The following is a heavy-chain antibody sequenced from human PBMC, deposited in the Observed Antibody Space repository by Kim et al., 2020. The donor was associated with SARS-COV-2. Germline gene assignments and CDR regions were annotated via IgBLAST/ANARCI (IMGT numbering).Heavy chain of an antibody. Sequence: GGSLRLSCAASQFTFNTCAMSWVRQAPGKGLEWVSAISASGVNTHYTDAVKGRFTISRDNSKNMLYLELSSLRAEDSAIYYCAKSGVRGYCSGGSCFQIYNWGQGTLVTVSS. V-gene: IGHV3-23*01. J-gene: IGHJ4*02. CDR2: ISASGVNT. CDR3: AKSGVRGYCSGGSCFQIYN. CDR1: QFTFNTCA. D-gene: IGHD2-15*01.